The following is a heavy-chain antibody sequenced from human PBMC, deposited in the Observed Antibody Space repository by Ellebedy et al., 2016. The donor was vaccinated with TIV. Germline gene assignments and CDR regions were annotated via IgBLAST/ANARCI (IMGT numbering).Heavy chain of an antibody. CDR1: GFNFRSYW. CDR3: ARRASYGDYAVQVNPWFDP. D-gene: IGHD4-17*01. V-gene: IGHV3-7*01. CDR2: IRQEGDEI. J-gene: IGHJ5*02. Sequence: GGSLRLSCAASGFNFRSYWMTWVRQAPGKGLEWVAKIRQEGDEITYLESVKGRFTISRDNAKNSLFPQMNSLRVEDTAVYYCARRASYGDYAVQVNPWFDPWGQGTLVTVSS.